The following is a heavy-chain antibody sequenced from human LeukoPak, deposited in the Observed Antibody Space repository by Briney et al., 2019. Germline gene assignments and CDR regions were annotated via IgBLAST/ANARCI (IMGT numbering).Heavy chain of an antibody. Sequence: PGFALTLSCVGSGFTFSSYSMNWVRQAPGKGLEWVSYISRGRPTIHYADSVKGRFTISRDNAKKSLYLQMNSLRDEDTAVYYCVRDPEALDYWGQGTLVTVAS. CDR2: ISRGRPTI. CDR1: GFTFSSYS. V-gene: IGHV3-48*02. J-gene: IGHJ4*02. CDR3: VRDPEALDY.